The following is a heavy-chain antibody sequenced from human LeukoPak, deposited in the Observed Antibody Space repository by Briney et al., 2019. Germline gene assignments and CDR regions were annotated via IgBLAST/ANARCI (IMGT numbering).Heavy chain of an antibody. CDR1: GYTFTSYD. Sequence: ASVKVSCKASGYTFTSYDINWVRQATGQGLEWMGWMNPSSGNTGYAQKFQGRVTMTRNTSISTAYMELSSLRSEDTAVCYCARGIAAAGTSDPWGQGTLVTVSS. CDR2: MNPSSGNT. CDR3: ARGIAAAGTSDP. J-gene: IGHJ5*02. V-gene: IGHV1-8*01. D-gene: IGHD6-13*01.